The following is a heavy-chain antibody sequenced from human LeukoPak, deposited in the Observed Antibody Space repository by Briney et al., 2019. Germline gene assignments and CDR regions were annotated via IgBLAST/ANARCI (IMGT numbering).Heavy chain of an antibody. J-gene: IGHJ3*02. CDR3: ARGGSYLSAFDN. D-gene: IGHD1-26*01. CDR2: IYSGGST. Sequence: GGSLRLSCEASGFTFTTYSRTRVRQAPGKGLEWVSIIYSGGSTFYADSVKGRFTISRDNSKNTLYLQMNSLRAEDTAVYYCARGGSYLSAFDNWGQGTMVTVSS. V-gene: IGHV3-53*01. CDR1: GFTFTTYS.